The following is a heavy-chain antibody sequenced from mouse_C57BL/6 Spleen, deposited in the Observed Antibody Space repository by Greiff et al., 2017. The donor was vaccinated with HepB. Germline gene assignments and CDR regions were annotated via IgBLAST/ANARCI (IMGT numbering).Heavy chain of an antibody. CDR2: IDPETGGT. V-gene: IGHV1-15*01. CDR3: TRSWYYGSSYYFDY. CDR1: GYTFTDYE. Sequence: VQLQQSGAELVRPGASVTLSCKASGYTFTDYEMHWVKQTPVHGLEWIGAIDPETGGTAYNQKFKGKAILTADKSSSTAYMELRSLTSEDSAVYYCTRSWYYGSSYYFDYWGQGTTLTVSS. J-gene: IGHJ2*01. D-gene: IGHD1-1*01.